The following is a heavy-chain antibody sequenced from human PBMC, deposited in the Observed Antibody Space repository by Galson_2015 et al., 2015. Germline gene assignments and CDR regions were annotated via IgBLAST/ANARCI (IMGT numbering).Heavy chain of an antibody. CDR1: GGSISRGSYY. D-gene: IGHD3-22*01. J-gene: IGHJ5*02. CDR3: ARVEAYYYDISGYGWFDP. Sequence: SLTCTVSGGSISRGSYYWSWIRPPAGKGLEWIGRIYTSGSTNYNPSLKSRVTISVDTSKNQFSLKLSSVTAADTAVYYCARVEAYYYDISGYGWFDPRGQGTLVAVSS. CDR2: IYTSGST. V-gene: IGHV4-61*02.